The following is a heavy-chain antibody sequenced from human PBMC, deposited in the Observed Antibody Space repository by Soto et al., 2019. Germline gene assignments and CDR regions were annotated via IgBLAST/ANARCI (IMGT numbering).Heavy chain of an antibody. CDR2: INSDGSST. CDR3: ARVSRYYDFWSGYYRRTYGMDG. V-gene: IGHV3-74*01. D-gene: IGHD3-3*01. Sequence: GGSLRLSCAASGFTFSSYWMHWVRQAPGKGLVWVSRINSDGSSTSYADSVKGRFTISRDNAKNTLYLQMNSLRAEDTAVYYCARVSRYYDFWSGYYRRTYGMDGWGQGTTVTVAS. CDR1: GFTFSSYW. J-gene: IGHJ6*02.